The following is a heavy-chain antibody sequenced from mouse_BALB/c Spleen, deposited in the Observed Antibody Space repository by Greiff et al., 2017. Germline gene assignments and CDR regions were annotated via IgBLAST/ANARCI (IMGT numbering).Heavy chain of an antibody. D-gene: IGHD1-1*01. CDR1: GFSLTSYG. J-gene: IGHJ2*01. Sequence: VQLQQSGPGLVAPSQSLSITCTVSGFSLTSYGVHWVRQPPGKGLEWLGVIWAGGSTNYNSALMSRLSISKDNSKSQVFLKMNSLQTDDTAMYYCARENGSRGYYFDYWGQGTTLTVSS. CDR2: IWAGGST. CDR3: ARENGSRGYYFDY. V-gene: IGHV2-9*02.